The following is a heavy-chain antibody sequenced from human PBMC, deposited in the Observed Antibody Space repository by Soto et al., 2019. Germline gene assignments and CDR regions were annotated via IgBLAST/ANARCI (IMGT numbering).Heavy chain of an antibody. CDR1: GFTFSTYA. CDR2: ISGNGGDYT. Sequence: GGPLRLSCAASGFTFSTYAMSWVRQAPRKGLEWVSAISGNGGDYTYYADSVKGRFTISRDNSKNTLYLQMNSLRAEDTAVYYCVPLCRYCSTTTPSWGQGTLVTVSS. D-gene: IGHD2-2*01. CDR3: VPLCRYCSTTTPS. V-gene: IGHV3-23*01. J-gene: IGHJ4*02.